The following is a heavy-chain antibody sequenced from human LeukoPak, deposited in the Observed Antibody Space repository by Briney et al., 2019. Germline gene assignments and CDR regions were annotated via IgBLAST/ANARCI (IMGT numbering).Heavy chain of an antibody. CDR1: GATFSSYA. CDR2: IIPIFGTT. V-gene: IGHV1-69*01. CDR3: ARDLQVGSGDY. Sequence: SVKVSCKASGATFSSYAISWVRQAPGQRLEWMGGIIPIFGTTNYAQKFQGRVTITADESTNTAYMELSSLRSEDTAVYHCARDLQVGSGDYWGQGTLVTVSS. D-gene: IGHD1-26*01. J-gene: IGHJ4*02.